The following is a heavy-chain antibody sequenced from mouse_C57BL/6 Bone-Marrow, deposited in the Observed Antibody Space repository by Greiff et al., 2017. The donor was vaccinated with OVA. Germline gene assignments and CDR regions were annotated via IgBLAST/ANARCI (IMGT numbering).Heavy chain of an antibody. CDR1: GYSITSGYY. CDR2: ISYDGSN. J-gene: IGHJ1*03. CDR3: ARGYFDV. Sequence: EVPLGEGGCGLVKPSQSLSLTCSVTGYSITSGYYWNWIRQFPGNKLEWMGYISYDGSNNYNPSLKNRISITRDTSKNQFFLKLNSVTTEDTATYYCARGYFDVWGTGTTVAVSS. V-gene: IGHV3-6*01.